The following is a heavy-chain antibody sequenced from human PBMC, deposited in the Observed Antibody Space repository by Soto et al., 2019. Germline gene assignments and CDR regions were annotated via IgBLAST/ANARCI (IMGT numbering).Heavy chain of an antibody. D-gene: IGHD4-17*01. Sequence: SETLSLTCTVSGGSISSYYWSWIRQPPGKGLEWIGYIYYSGSTNYNPSLKSRVTISVDTSKNQFSLKLSSVTAADTAVYYCARGGRTVTIWSGDIPIADYWGQGTLVTVSS. CDR1: GGSISSYY. CDR2: IYYSGST. CDR3: ARGGRTVTIWSGDIPIADY. V-gene: IGHV4-59*01. J-gene: IGHJ4*02.